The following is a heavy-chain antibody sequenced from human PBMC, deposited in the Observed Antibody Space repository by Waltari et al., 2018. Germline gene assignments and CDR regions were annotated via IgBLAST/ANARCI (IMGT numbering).Heavy chain of an antibody. CDR3: ARDTYYYDSSGYHYFDY. J-gene: IGHJ4*02. V-gene: IGHV3-53*01. CDR1: GFTVSSNY. Sequence: EVQLVESGGGLIQPGGSLRLSCAASGFTVSSNYMSWVRQAPGKGLEWVSVIFSGGRTYDADAVKGRCTISRDNSKNTLYRQMNSLRAEDTAVYYCARDTYYYDSSGYHYFDYWGQGTLVTVSS. CDR2: IFSGGRT. D-gene: IGHD3-22*01.